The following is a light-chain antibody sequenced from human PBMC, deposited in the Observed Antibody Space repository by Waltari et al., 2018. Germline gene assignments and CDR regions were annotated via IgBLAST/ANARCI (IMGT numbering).Light chain of an antibody. J-gene: IGKJ5*01. CDR3: QQRGNWPLT. Sequence: EIVLTQSPATLSLSPGERATLSCRASQSVSDYLAWYQQKPGQAPRLLIFDAASRAPGIPARFSGSGSGTDFTLTISSLEPEDSAVYYCQQRGNWPLTFGQGTRLEIK. CDR2: DAA. CDR1: QSVSDY. V-gene: IGKV3-11*01.